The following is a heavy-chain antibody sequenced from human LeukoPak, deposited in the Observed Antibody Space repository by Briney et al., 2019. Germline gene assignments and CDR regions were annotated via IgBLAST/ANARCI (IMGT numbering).Heavy chain of an antibody. CDR3: ARWRGRQSEFDY. Sequence: GGSLRLSCEASGFTFSSYWMSWVRQAPGKGLEWVAHIKEDESDEYYVDSVRGRFAASRDNAKNSVNLQMNSLRVEDTAVYYCARWRGRQSEFDYWGQGTLVTVSS. V-gene: IGHV3-7*01. CDR2: IKEDESDE. CDR1: GFTFSSYW. D-gene: IGHD1-1*01. J-gene: IGHJ4*02.